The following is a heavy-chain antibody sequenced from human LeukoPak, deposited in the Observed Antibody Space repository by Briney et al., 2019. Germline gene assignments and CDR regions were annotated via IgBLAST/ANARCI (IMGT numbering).Heavy chain of an antibody. D-gene: IGHD3-10*01. V-gene: IGHV3-74*01. Sequence: GGSLRLFCAASGVSFSSYWMYWVRQATGKGLKWVSRINSYGSSTSYADSVKGRFTISRDNAKNTLYLQMNSLRAEDTAVYFCAGGSYYGSGSYYVLSDFWGQGTLVTVSS. J-gene: IGHJ4*02. CDR2: INSYGSST. CDR3: AGGSYYGSGSYYVLSDF. CDR1: GVSFSSYW.